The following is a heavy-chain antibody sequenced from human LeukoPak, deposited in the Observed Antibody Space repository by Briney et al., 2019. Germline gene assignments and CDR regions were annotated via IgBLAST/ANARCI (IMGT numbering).Heavy chain of an antibody. CDR1: GFNFNVAW. CDR3: SSVKDKASWTLDN. V-gene: IGHV3-15*01. Sequence: GSLRLSCVASGFNFNVAWMTWVRQAPGKGLEWIGRIKSKGSDETTDYAAPVQGRITISRDDSKNTLYLQMSNLKTEDTAIYYCSSVKDKASWTLDNWGQGTLVTVSS. D-gene: IGHD2-15*01. CDR2: IKSKGSDETT. J-gene: IGHJ4*02.